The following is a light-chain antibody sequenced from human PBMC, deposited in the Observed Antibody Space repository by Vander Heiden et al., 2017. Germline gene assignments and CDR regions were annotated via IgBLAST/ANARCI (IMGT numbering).Light chain of an antibody. J-gene: IGKJ5*01. CDR1: QDISNY. CDR2: DAY. Sequence: DIQMTQSPSSLSASVGDRVTLTCQASQDISNYLNWYQQKPGKAPKLLIYDAYTLNEGVPSRFSGSGYGTDFSLTISSRQPEDVATYYCQQFESVPPNFGNGTRLAIK. V-gene: IGKV1-33*01. CDR3: QQFESVPPN.